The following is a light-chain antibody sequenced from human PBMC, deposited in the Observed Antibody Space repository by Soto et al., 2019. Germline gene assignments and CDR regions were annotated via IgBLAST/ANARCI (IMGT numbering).Light chain of an antibody. CDR3: QQSYSTPYT. J-gene: IGKJ2*01. V-gene: IGKV1-39*01. Sequence: DIXMTQSPSSLSASVGDRVTITCRASQSISSYLNWYQQKPGKAPKLLIYAASSLQSGVPSRFSGSGSGTDFTLTISSLQPEDFATYYCQQSYSTPYTFGQGTKLEIK. CDR1: QSISSY. CDR2: AAS.